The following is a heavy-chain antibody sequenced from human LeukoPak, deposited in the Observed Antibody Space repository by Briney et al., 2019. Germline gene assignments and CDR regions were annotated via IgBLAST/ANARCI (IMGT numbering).Heavy chain of an antibody. CDR3: ARVLGYCSGGGCSEYFQH. D-gene: IGHD2-15*01. J-gene: IGHJ1*01. V-gene: IGHV4-59*01. CDR1: GGSISSYY. CDR2: IYYSGST. Sequence: SETLSLTCTVSGGSISSYYWSWIRQPPGKGLEWIGYIYYSGSTNYNPSLRSQVTISVDTSKNQFSLKLSSVTAADTAVYYCARVLGYCSGGGCSEYFQHWGQGTLVTVSS.